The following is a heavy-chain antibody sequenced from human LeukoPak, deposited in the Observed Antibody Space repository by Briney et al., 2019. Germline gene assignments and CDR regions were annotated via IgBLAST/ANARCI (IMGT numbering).Heavy chain of an antibody. Sequence: SVKVSCKASGGTFSSYAISWVRQAPGQGLEWMGGIIPIFGTANSAQKFQGRVTITADESTSTAYMELSSLRSEDTAVYYCARGPNYDILTGYYYYYYYGMDVWGQGTTVTVSS. CDR1: GGTFSSYA. J-gene: IGHJ6*02. V-gene: IGHV1-69*13. CDR3: ARGPNYDILTGYYYYYYYGMDV. CDR2: IIPIFGTA. D-gene: IGHD3-9*01.